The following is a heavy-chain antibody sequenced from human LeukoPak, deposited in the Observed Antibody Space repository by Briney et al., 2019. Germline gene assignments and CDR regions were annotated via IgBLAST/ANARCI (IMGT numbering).Heavy chain of an antibody. D-gene: IGHD3-10*01. Sequence: ASVKVSCKASGYTFTSYGISWVRQAPGQGLEWRGWISAYNDNTNYAQKLQGRVTMTTDTSTSTAYMELRSLRSDDTAVYYCAREGITMVRGAPYGMDVWGQGTTVTVSS. CDR1: GYTFTSYG. CDR3: AREGITMVRGAPYGMDV. CDR2: ISAYNDNT. J-gene: IGHJ6*02. V-gene: IGHV1-18*01.